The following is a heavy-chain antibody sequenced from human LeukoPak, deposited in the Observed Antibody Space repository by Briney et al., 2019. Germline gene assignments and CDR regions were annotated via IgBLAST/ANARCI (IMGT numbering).Heavy chain of an antibody. V-gene: IGHV3-15*01. D-gene: IGHD3-10*01. J-gene: IGHJ4*02. CDR1: GFNFNDAW. CDR3: SAGLGKTDDDS. Sequence: PGGSLRLSCEGSGFNFNDAWMSWIRPAPGKGLEWVGRVRTTAEGETTDYAAPVRGRFIISRDDSKSMLNLQMNRLETEDTAIYYCSAGLGKTDDDSWGQGTLVTVSS. CDR2: VRTTAEGETT.